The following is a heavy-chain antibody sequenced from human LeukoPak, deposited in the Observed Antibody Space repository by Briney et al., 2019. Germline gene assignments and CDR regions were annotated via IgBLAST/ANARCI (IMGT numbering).Heavy chain of an antibody. J-gene: IGHJ4*02. V-gene: IGHV3-30*02. Sequence: GGSLRLSCAASGFTFSSYGMHWVRQAPGKGLEWVAFIRYDESDKYYADSVKGRFTISKDLSKNTLYLQMNSLRAEDTAVYYCAKGDGDSPFDYWGQGTLVTVSS. CDR1: GFTFSSYG. CDR2: IRYDESDK. D-gene: IGHD5-24*01. CDR3: AKGDGDSPFDY.